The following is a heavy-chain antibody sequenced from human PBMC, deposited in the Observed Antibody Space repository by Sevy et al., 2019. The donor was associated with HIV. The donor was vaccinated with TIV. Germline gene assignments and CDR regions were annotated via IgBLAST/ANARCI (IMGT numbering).Heavy chain of an antibody. V-gene: IGHV1-24*01. D-gene: IGHD3-22*01. CDR3: ATTKDYYDSSGYPFDY. CDR2: FDPEDDET. J-gene: IGHJ4*02. CDR1: GYTLTELS. Sequence: ASVKVSCKVSGYTLTELSMHWVRQAPGKGLEWMGTFDPEDDETIYAQKFQGRVTMTEDTSTDTAYMELSSLRSEETAVYYCATTKDYYDSSGYPFDYWGQGTLVTVSS.